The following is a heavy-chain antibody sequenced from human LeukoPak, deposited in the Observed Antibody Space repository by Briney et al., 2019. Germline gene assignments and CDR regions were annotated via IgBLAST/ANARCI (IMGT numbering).Heavy chain of an antibody. V-gene: IGHV1-3*01. CDR3: ARDKGGCSSTSCYTRWFDP. D-gene: IGHD2-2*02. CDR2: INAGNGNT. Sequence: ASVTVSCKASGYTFTSYAMHWVRQAPGQRLEWMGWINAGNGNTKYSQKFQGRVTITRDTSASTAYMELSSLRSEDTAVYCCARDKGGCSSTSCYTRWFDPWGQGTLVTVSS. CDR1: GYTFTSYA. J-gene: IGHJ5*02.